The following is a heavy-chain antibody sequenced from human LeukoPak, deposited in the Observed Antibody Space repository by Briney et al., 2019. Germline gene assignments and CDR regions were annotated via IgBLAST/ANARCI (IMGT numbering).Heavy chain of an antibody. CDR1: GFTFSSYW. Sequence: PGGSLRLSCAASGFTFSSYWMHWVRQAPGKGLVWVSRINSGGSSTSYADSVKGRFTNSRDNAKNTLYLQMNSLRAEDTAVYYCARDDYYGSGSYYSWGQGTLVTVSS. V-gene: IGHV3-74*01. CDR3: ARDDYYGSGSYYS. CDR2: INSGGSST. J-gene: IGHJ5*02. D-gene: IGHD3-10*01.